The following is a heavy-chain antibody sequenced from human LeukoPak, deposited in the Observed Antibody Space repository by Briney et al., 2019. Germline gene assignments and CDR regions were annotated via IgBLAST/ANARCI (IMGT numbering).Heavy chain of an antibody. CDR2: INPSGGST. J-gene: IGHJ3*02. V-gene: IGHV1-46*01. Sequence: ASVTVSCKASGYTFTSYYMHWVRQAPGQGLEWMGIINPSGGSTSYAQKFQGRVTMTRDTSTSTVYMELSSLRSEDTAVYYCARARVAAAGPVGWADAFDIWGQGTMVTVSS. CDR1: GYTFTSYY. CDR3: ARARVAAAGPVGWADAFDI. D-gene: IGHD6-13*01.